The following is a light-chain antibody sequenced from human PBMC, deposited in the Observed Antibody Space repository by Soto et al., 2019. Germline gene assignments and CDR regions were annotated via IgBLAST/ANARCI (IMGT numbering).Light chain of an antibody. CDR2: GAS. Sequence: DIKMTQSPSSVSASVGAIVTITCRASLTIGDSLSWFQQKAGKPPTLLIYGASALQSGVPSRFSGSGSGTDFTLTISSLQPEDFATYYCQQLERYPSTFGGGTKVDI. CDR3: QQLERYPST. J-gene: IGKJ4*01. V-gene: IGKV1-9*01. CDR1: LTIGDS.